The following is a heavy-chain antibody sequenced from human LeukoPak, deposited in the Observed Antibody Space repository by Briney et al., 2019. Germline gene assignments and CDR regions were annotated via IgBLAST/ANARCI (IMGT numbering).Heavy chain of an antibody. J-gene: IGHJ4*02. CDR2: ISSSSSYI. V-gene: IGHV3-21*01. CDR1: GFTFSSYS. CDR3: ASSDPFDY. Sequence: GGSLRLSCAASGFTFSSYSMNWVRQAPGKGLEWVSSISSSSSYICYADSVKGRFTISRDNAKNSLYLQMNSLRAEDTAVYYCASSDPFDYWGQGTLVTVSS.